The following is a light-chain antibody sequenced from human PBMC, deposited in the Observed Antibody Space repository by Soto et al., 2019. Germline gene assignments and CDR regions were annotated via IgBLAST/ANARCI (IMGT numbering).Light chain of an antibody. CDR2: SAS. V-gene: IGKV1-9*01. CDR3: QHSNGYPLS. CDR1: QDISNF. Sequence: DVQLTQSPSFLPASVGDRVTITCRASQDISNFLSWYQQKPGKAPNLLIHSASTLHSDVPSRFSGSRSATDFTLTITALQPEDFASYYCQHSNGYPLSFGGGTKVEI. J-gene: IGKJ4*01.